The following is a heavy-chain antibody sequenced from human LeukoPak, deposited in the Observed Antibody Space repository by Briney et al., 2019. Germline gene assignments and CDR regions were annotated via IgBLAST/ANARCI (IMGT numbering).Heavy chain of an antibody. D-gene: IGHD6-19*01. CDR1: GLTFNNAC. CDR3: TTYSSGPWH. V-gene: IGHV3-15*01. Sequence: GGSLRLSCAASGLTFNNACMSWVRQAPGKGLEWVGRIKSKTEGETTDYATPVKGRFTISRDDSKDTLYLQMDSLKTEDTAVYYCTTYSSGPWHWGQGTLVTVSS. J-gene: IGHJ4*02. CDR2: IKSKTEGETT.